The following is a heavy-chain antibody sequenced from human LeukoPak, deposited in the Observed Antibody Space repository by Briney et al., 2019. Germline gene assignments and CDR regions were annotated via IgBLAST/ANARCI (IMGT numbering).Heavy chain of an antibody. CDR3: ARDNWNAINLGAFDI. J-gene: IGHJ3*02. CDR2: ISSSSSYI. D-gene: IGHD1-20*01. CDR1: GFTFSSYS. Sequence: GGSLRLSCAASGFTFSSYSMNWVRQAPGKGLEWVSSISSSSSYIYYADSVKGRFTISRDNAKNSLYLQMNSLRAEDTAVYYCARDNWNAINLGAFDIWGQGTMVTVSS. V-gene: IGHV3-21*01.